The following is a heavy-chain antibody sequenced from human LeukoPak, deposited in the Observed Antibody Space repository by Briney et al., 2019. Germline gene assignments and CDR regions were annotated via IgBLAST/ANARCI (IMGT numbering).Heavy chain of an antibody. CDR1: GFTFSNAW. J-gene: IGHJ2*01. CDR2: IKSKTDGGTT. Sequence: GGSLRLSCAASGFTFSNAWMSWVRQAPGKGLEWVGRIKSKTDGGTTDYAAPVKGRFTISRDDSKNTLYLQMNSLRAEDTAVYYCAKDDYGDYPESWYFDLWGRGTLVTVSS. CDR3: AKDDYGDYPESWYFDL. V-gene: IGHV3-15*01. D-gene: IGHD4-17*01.